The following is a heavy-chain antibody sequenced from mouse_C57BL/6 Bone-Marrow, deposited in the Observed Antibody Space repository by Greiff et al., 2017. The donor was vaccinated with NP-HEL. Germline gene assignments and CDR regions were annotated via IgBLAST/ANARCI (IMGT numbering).Heavy chain of an antibody. J-gene: IGHJ1*03. CDR2: ISYSGST. D-gene: IGHD1-1*01. CDR3: ARDHYGSRGWYFDV. Sequence: EVQLQESGPGMVKPSQSLSLTCTVTGYSITSGYDWHWIRHFPGNKLEWMGYISYSGSTNYNPSLKSRISITHDTSKNHFFLKLNSVTTEDTATYYCARDHYGSRGWYFDVWGTGTTVTVSS. CDR1: GYSITSGYD. V-gene: IGHV3-1*01.